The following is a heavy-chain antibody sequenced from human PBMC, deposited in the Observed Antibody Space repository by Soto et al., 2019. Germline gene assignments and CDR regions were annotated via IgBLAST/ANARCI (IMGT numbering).Heavy chain of an antibody. J-gene: IGHJ6*02. CDR2: IDPSDSYT. CDR1: GYSFTSYW. V-gene: IGHV5-10-1*01. D-gene: IGHD6-19*01. CDR3: ARQLQYRSGWYGGYYYGMDV. Sequence: GESLKISCKGSGYSFTSYWISWVRQMPGKGLEWMGRIDPSDSYTNYSPSFQGHVTISADKSISTAYLQWSSLKASDTAMYYCARQLQYRSGWYGGYYYGMDVWGQGTTVTVSS.